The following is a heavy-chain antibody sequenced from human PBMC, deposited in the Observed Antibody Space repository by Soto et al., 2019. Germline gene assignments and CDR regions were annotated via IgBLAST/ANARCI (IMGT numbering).Heavy chain of an antibody. Sequence: EVQLVESGGGLVQPGGSLRLSCAASGFIFSNYEMNWVRQAPGKGLEWISYISSVGSTTYYADSVKGRFTISRDNAKSSVCLLLTSLRAEDTAVYYCAREATNINNFVYLGQGTLVTVSS. CDR1: GFIFSNYE. CDR3: AREATNINNFVY. V-gene: IGHV3-48*03. CDR2: ISSVGSTT. J-gene: IGHJ4*02.